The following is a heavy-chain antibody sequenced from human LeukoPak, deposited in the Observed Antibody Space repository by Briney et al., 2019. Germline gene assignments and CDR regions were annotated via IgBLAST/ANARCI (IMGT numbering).Heavy chain of an antibody. Sequence: GGSLRLSCAASGFTVSSNYMSWVRQAPGKGLEWVSVIYSGGSTYYADSAKGRFTISRDNSKNTLYLQMNSLRVEDTAVYYCAKGLKSWFVTGSTLDYWGQGTLVTVSS. J-gene: IGHJ4*02. CDR3: AKGLKSWFVTGSTLDY. D-gene: IGHD7-27*01. CDR2: IYSGGST. V-gene: IGHV3-53*01. CDR1: GFTVSSNY.